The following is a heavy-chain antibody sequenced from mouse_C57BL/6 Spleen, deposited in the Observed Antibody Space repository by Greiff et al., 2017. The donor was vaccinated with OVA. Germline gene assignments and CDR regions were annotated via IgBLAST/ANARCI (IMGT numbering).Heavy chain of an antibody. V-gene: IGHV1-52*01. CDR1: GYTFTSYW. CDR2: IDPSDSET. CDR3: ARSRNYYGSSYGIAY. D-gene: IGHD1-1*01. Sequence: QVQLQQPGAELVRPGSSVKLSCKASGYTFTSYWMHWVKQRPIQGLEWIGNIDPSDSETHYNQKFKDKATLTVDKSSSTAYRQLSSLTSEDSAVYDCARSRNYYGSSYGIAYWGQGTLVTVSA. J-gene: IGHJ3*01.